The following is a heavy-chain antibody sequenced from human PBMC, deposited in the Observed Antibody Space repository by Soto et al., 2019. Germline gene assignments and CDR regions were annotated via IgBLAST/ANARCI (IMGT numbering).Heavy chain of an antibody. J-gene: IGHJ3*02. CDR1: GFTFNTYA. D-gene: IGHD3-10*01. CDR3: AKAPNTMVSLDI. V-gene: IGHV3-23*01. Sequence: PGGSLRLSCAASGFTFNTYAMSWVRQAPGKGLEWVSTISGSGGRTYYADSVNGRFTISRDNSKKALYLQLNSLRAEDTAVYYCAKAPNTMVSLDIWGQGTMVTVSS. CDR2: ISGSGGRT.